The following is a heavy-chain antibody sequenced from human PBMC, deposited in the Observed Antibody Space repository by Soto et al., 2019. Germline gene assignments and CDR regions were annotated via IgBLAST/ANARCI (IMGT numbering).Heavy chain of an antibody. CDR1: GYTFTSYD. CDR3: ATIRRYYDILTDD. V-gene: IGHV1-8*01. Sequence: QVQLVRSGAEVKKPGASVKVSCKASGYTFTSYDINWVRQATGQGLEWMGWMNPNSGNTGYAQKFQGRVTMTRNTSISTAYMELSSLRSEDTAVYYCATIRRYYDILTDDWGQGTLVTVSS. J-gene: IGHJ4*02. D-gene: IGHD3-9*01. CDR2: MNPNSGNT.